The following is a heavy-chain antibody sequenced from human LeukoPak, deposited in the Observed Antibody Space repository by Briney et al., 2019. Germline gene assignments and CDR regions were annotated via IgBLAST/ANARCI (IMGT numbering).Heavy chain of an antibody. J-gene: IGHJ4*02. CDR2: INAGDGDT. V-gene: IGHV1-3*01. CDR1: GYTFTSYA. Sequence: ASVKVSCKASGYTFTSYAMHWVRQAPGQGLQLMGWINAGDGDTKYLQKFQGRVTITRDTSASTVYMELGSLTSEDTAVYYCARASSGYGYWGQGTLVTVSS. CDR3: ARASSGYGY. D-gene: IGHD3-22*01.